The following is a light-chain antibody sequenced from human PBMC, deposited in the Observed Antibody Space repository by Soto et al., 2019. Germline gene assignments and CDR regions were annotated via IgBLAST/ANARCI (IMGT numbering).Light chain of an antibody. CDR3: QSYDISNVV. Sequence: NFMLTQPHSVSESPGKTVTISCTRSSGSIASNYVQWYQQRPGSAPTTVIYEDNQRPSGVPVRFSGSIDSSSNSASLTISGLKTEDEADYYCQSYDISNVVFGGGTKVTVL. CDR2: EDN. J-gene: IGLJ2*01. CDR1: SGSIASNY. V-gene: IGLV6-57*04.